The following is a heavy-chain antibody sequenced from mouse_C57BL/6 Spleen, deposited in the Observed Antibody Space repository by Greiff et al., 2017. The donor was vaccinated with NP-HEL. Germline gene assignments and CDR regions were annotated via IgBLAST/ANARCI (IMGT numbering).Heavy chain of an antibody. D-gene: IGHD2-4*01. CDR3: AKNYDYDELGLFAY. J-gene: IGHJ3*01. CDR2: IDPANGNT. V-gene: IGHV14-3*01. CDR1: GFNIKNTY. Sequence: EVQLQQSVAELVRPGASVKLSCTASGFNIKNTYMHWVKQRPEQGLEWIGRIDPANGNTKYAPKFQGKAPITADTSSNTAYLQLSSLTSEDTDIYYCAKNYDYDELGLFAYWGQGTLVTVSA.